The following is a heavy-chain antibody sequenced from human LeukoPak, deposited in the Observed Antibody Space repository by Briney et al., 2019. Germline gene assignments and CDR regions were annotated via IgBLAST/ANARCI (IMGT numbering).Heavy chain of an antibody. V-gene: IGHV3-74*01. CDR2: INSDGINT. Sequence: GGSLRLSCAASGFTFSNYWMHWVRQAPGKGLVWVSRINSDGINTSYADPVKGRFTISRDNAKNTLNLQMNSLRAEDTAVYYCARDLGQYYDTSDNWFDPWGQGTLVTVSS. D-gene: IGHD3-22*01. J-gene: IGHJ5*02. CDR3: ARDLGQYYDTSDNWFDP. CDR1: GFTFSNYW.